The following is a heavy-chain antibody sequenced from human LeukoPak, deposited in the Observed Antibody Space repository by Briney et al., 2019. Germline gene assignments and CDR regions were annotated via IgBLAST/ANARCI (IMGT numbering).Heavy chain of an antibody. D-gene: IGHD3-22*01. V-gene: IGHV4-59*01. CDR3: ARETYYYDSSGYYHFDY. CDR2: IYYSGST. J-gene: IGHJ4*02. CDR1: GGSISSYY. Sequence: PSETLSLTCTVSGGSISSYYWSWIRQPPGKGLEWIGYIYYSGSTNYNPSLKSRVTISVDTSKNQFSLKLSSVTAADTAVYYCARETYYYDSSGYYHFDYWGQGTLVTVSS.